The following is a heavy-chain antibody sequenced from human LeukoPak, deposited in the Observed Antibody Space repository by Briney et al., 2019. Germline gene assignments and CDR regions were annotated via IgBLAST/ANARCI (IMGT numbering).Heavy chain of an antibody. J-gene: IGHJ4*02. V-gene: IGHV4-39*07. D-gene: IGHD3-22*01. CDR2: IYYSGST. CDR3: ARGDSSGYYPVPFDY. Sequence: PSETLSLTCTVSGGSISSSSYYWGWIRQPPGKGLEWIGSIYYSGSTYYNPSLKSRVTISVDTSKNQFSLKLSSVTAADTAVYYCARGDSSGYYPVPFDYWGQGTLVTVSS. CDR1: GGSISSSSYY.